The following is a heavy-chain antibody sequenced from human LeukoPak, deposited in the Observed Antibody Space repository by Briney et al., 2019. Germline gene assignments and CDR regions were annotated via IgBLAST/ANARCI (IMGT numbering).Heavy chain of an antibody. CDR3: ARRVGGMNYYYYMDV. J-gene: IGHJ6*03. Sequence: ASVKVSCKASGGTFSSYAISWVRQAPGQGLEWMGIINPSGGSTSYAQKFQGRVTMTRDMSTSTVYMELSSLRSEDTAVYYCARRVGGMNYYYYMDVWGKGTTVTVSS. D-gene: IGHD1-26*01. V-gene: IGHV1-46*01. CDR1: GGTFSSYA. CDR2: INPSGGST.